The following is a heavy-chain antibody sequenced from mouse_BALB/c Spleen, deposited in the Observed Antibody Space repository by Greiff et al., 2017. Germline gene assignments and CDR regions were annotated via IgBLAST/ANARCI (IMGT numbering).Heavy chain of an antibody. CDR3: NAGVRHGSY. CDR1: GFNIKDYY. D-gene: IGHD2-14*01. J-gene: IGHJ3*01. Sequence: VQLQQSGAELVRSGASVKLSCTASGFNIKDYYMHWVKQRPEQGLEWIGWIDPENGDTEYAPKFQGKATMTADTSSNTAYLQLSSLTSEDTAVYYCNAGVRHGSYWGQGTLVTVS. CDR2: IDPENGDT. V-gene: IGHV14-4*02.